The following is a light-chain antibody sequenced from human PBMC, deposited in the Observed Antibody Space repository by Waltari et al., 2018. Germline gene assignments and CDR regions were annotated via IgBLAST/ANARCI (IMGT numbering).Light chain of an antibody. V-gene: IGLV3-27*01. CDR3: HAAADNNWF. Sequence: YDLTQPSSVSVSPGQTATITCSGAVLAEKSVRWFQQKPGQAPTLILYKDTERPSGIPERFSGSSSGSTVTLTIRGALLEDEADYHCHAAADNNWFFGGGTKLTVL. J-gene: IGLJ2*01. CDR2: KDT. CDR1: VLAEKS.